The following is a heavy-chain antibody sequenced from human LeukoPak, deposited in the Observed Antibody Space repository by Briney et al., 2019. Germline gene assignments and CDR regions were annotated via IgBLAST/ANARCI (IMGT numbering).Heavy chain of an antibody. CDR1: GGSISSYY. Sequence: PSETLSLTCTVSGGSISSYYWSWIRQPPGKGLEWIGYIYYSGNTNYNPSLKSRVTISVDTSKNQFSLKLSSVTAADTAVYYCARATYYDFWSGQYYFDYWGQGTLVTVSS. CDR2: IYYSGNT. V-gene: IGHV4-59*01. CDR3: ARATYYDFWSGQYYFDY. J-gene: IGHJ4*02. D-gene: IGHD3-3*01.